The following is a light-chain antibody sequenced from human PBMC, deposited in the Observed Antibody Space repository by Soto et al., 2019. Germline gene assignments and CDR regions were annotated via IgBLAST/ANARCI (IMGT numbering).Light chain of an antibody. CDR2: DVS. CDR3: SSYTISNTLV. J-gene: IGLJ1*01. Sequence: QSALTQPASASGSPGQSITISCTGTSSDVGGYNYVSWYQQYPGKAPKLMIYDVSNRPSGVSNRFSGSKSGNTASLTISGLQAEDEAGYYCSSYTISNTLVFGSGTRSPS. CDR1: SSDVGGYNY. V-gene: IGLV2-14*01.